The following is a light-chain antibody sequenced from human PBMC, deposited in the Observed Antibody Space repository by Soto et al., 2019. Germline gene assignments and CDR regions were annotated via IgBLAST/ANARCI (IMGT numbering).Light chain of an antibody. CDR3: QQYGTLPWT. V-gene: IGKV3-20*01. CDR1: QRVSKTY. J-gene: IGKJ1*01. CDR2: GVS. Sequence: EIVLTQSPGILSLSPGERVTLSCRASQRVSKTYLAWYQQKPGQAPRLLMFGVSSRATGITDRFSGSGSGTDFTLTISRLEPGDFAVYYCQQYGTLPWTFGQGTKVEIK.